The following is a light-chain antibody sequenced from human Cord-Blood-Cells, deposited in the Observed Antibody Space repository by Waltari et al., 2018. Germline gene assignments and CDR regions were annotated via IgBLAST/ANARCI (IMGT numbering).Light chain of an antibody. CDR1: KLGDKY. CDR3: QAWDSSTVV. J-gene: IGLJ2*01. CDR2: QNS. Sequence: SYALTQPPSLSVSPGQTPSITCSRAKLGDKYACWYQQTPGQSPVLVIYQNSKRPSGIPERFSGSNSGNTATLTISGTQAMDEADYYCQAWDSSTVVFGGGTKLTVL. V-gene: IGLV3-1*01.